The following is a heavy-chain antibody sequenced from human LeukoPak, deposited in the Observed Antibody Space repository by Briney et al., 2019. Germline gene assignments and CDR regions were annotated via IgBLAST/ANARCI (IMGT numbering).Heavy chain of an antibody. J-gene: IGHJ4*02. CDR2: IGARGDVT. CDR1: GFAFSGYA. Sequence: PGGSLRLSCTVSGFAFSGYAMSWVRQAPGKGPEWVSSIGARGDVTYYADSVKGRFTISRDNSKNTLYLQMNSLRAEDTAVYYCAKNRDWNLWGQGTLVTVSS. CDR3: AKNRDWNL. V-gene: IGHV3-23*01. D-gene: IGHD1-1*01.